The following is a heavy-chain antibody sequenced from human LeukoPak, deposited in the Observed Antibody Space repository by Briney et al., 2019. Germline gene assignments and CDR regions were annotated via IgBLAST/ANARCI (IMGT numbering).Heavy chain of an antibody. D-gene: IGHD5-24*01. CDR3: AKDLGDGYNKPVDY. CDR1: GLTFSNYG. V-gene: IGHV3-30*18. J-gene: IGHJ4*02. Sequence: GGSPRLSCAASGLTFSNYGMHWVRQAPGKGLEWVAVISYDGSNKYYADSVKGRFTISRDNSKNTLYLQMNSLRAEDTAVYYCAKDLGDGYNKPVDYWGQGTLVTVSS. CDR2: ISYDGSNK.